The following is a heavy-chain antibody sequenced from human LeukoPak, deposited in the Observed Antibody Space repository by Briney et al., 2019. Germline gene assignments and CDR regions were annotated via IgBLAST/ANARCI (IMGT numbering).Heavy chain of an antibody. Sequence: PSETLSLTCAVYGGSFSGYYWSWIRHPPGKGREWIGEINHSGSTNYNPSIKSRVTISVDTPKNQFSLNLASVTDADTAVYYCARLYIGGYSRSTNYSWFDPWGQGTLVTVSS. CDR1: GGSFSGYY. CDR3: ARLYIGGYSRSTNYSWFDP. V-gene: IGHV4-34*01. J-gene: IGHJ5*02. D-gene: IGHD6-13*01. CDR2: INHSGST.